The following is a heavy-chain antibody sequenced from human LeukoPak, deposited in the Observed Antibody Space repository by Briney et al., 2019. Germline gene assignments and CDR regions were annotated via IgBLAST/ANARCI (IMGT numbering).Heavy chain of an antibody. CDR1: GYSISSGYY. Sequence: KPSETLSLTCTVSGYSISSGYYWGWIRQPPGKGLEWIGSIYHSGSTYYNPSLKSRVTISVDTSKNQFSLKLSSVTAADTAAYYCARGPAGIAAALVNWGQGTLVTVSS. CDR3: ARGPAGIAAALVN. CDR2: IYHSGST. V-gene: IGHV4-38-2*02. D-gene: IGHD6-13*01. J-gene: IGHJ4*02.